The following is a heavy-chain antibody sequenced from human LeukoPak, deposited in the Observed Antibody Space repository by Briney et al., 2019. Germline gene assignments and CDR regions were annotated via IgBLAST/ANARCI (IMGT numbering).Heavy chain of an antibody. V-gene: IGHV3-7*03. J-gene: IGHJ4*02. D-gene: IGHD6-13*01. CDR3: AKRIAAAGSRGFDY. CDR2: IKQDGSEK. Sequence: GGSLRLSCSASGFTFSSYWMSWVRQAPGKGLEWVANIKQDGSEKYYVVSVKGRFTISRDNSKNTLYLQMNSLRAEDTAIYYCAKRIAAAGSRGFDYWGQGTLVTVSS. CDR1: GFTFSSYW.